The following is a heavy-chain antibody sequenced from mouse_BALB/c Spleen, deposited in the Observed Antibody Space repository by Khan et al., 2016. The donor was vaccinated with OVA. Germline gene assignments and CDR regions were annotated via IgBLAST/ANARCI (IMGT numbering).Heavy chain of an antibody. V-gene: IGHV2-6-1*01. J-gene: IGHJ4*01. CDR2: IWSDGTT. CDR1: GFSLTTYG. CDR3: ARQPYYHYNIMDY. Sequence: QVQLKQSGPGLAAPSQSLSITCTISGFSLTTYGVHWVRQPPGKGLEWLVVIWSDGTTNYNSALKSRLTITKDNSQRHVFLKMNSLQTDDTAMYFCARQPYYHYNIMDYWGQGTSVTVSS. D-gene: IGHD2-10*01.